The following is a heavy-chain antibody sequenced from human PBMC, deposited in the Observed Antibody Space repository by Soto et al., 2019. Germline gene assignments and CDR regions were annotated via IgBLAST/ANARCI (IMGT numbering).Heavy chain of an antibody. CDR2: IYYSGST. Sequence: QVQLQESGPGLVKPSQTLSLTCTVSGGSISSGGYYWSWIRQHPGKGLEWIGYIYYSGSTYYNPYLKGRVNISVDTSKNQFSLKLSSVTAADTAVYYCARVSVEWLLFDYWGQGTLVTVSS. CDR3: ARVSVEWLLFDY. CDR1: GGSISSGGYY. D-gene: IGHD3-3*01. V-gene: IGHV4-31*03. J-gene: IGHJ4*02.